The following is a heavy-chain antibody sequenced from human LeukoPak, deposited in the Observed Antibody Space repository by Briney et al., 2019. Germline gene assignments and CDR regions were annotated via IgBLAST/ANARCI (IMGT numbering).Heavy chain of an antibody. CDR1: GGSFSGYY. V-gene: IGHV4-34*01. Sequence: SETLSLTCAVHGGSFSGYYWSWIRQPPGKGLEWIGEINHSGSTNYNPSLKSRVTISVDTSKNQFSLKLSSVTAADTAVYYCARLRPPGGYWGQGTLVTVSS. D-gene: IGHD1-14*01. CDR3: ARLRPPGGY. CDR2: INHSGST. J-gene: IGHJ4*02.